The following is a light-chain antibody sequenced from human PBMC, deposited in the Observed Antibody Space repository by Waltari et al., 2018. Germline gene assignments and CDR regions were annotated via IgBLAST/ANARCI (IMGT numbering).Light chain of an antibody. V-gene: IGKV3-20*01. CDR2: GAS. CDR1: QTVRTTY. CDR3: QQYDISPLT. Sequence: IVLTPSPGTLSLSPGESATPSCRASQTVRTTYLAWYQQKPGQAPTHLIYGASSRATGIPDRFSGSGSGTDFSLTISSLEPGDFAVYYCQQYDISPLTFGGGTRVEIK. J-gene: IGKJ4*01.